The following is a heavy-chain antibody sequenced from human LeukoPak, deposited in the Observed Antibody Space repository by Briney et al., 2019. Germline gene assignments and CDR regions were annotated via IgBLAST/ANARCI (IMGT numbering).Heavy chain of an antibody. D-gene: IGHD1-26*01. J-gene: IGHJ4*02. V-gene: IGHV4-39*07. Sequence: SETLSLTCTVSGGSIRSSSYYWGWIRQPPGKGLEWIGSIYYSGSTYYNPSLKSRVTISVGTSKNQFSLKLSSVTAADTAVYYCAIFIRLIVGAPGAHYWGQGTLVTVSS. CDR2: IYYSGST. CDR3: AIFIRLIVGAPGAHY. CDR1: GGSIRSSSYY.